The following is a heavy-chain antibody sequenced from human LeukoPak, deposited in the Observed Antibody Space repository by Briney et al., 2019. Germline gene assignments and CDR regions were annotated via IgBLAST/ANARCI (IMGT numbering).Heavy chain of an antibody. D-gene: IGHD2-8*01. J-gene: IGHJ6*03. CDR3: ARLGSNYYYYMDV. Sequence: PSETLSLTCAVYGGSFSGYYWSWIRQPPGKGLEWIGEINHSGSTNYNPSLKSRVTISVDTSKNQFSLKLSSVTAADTAVYCCARLGSNYYYYMDVWGKGTTVTVSS. CDR1: GGSFSGYY. V-gene: IGHV4-34*01. CDR2: INHSGST.